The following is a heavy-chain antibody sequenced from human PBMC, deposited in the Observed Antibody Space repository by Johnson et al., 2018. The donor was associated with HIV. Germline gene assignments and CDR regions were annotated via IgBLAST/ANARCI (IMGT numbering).Heavy chain of an antibody. Sequence: QVQLVESGGGVVQPGRSLRLSCAASGFTFSSYGMHWVRQAPGKGLEWVAVISYDGSNKYYADSVKGRFTISRDNSKNTLYLQMNSLGAEDTAVYYCAKDDSVFTMVRGVRSDAFDIWGQGTMVTVSS. D-gene: IGHD3-10*01. J-gene: IGHJ3*02. CDR1: GFTFSSYG. V-gene: IGHV3-30*18. CDR2: ISYDGSNK. CDR3: AKDDSVFTMVRGVRSDAFDI.